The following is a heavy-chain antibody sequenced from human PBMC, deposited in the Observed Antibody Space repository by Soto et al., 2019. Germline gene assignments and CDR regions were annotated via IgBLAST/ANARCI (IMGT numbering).Heavy chain of an antibody. CDR2: INPSGGST. D-gene: IGHD1-26*01. CDR3: ARSQVGRPLDV. Sequence: ASVKVSCKASRYTFTNFYIHWLRQAPGQGLEWMGIINPSGGSTTYPQKFQGRVTTTRDTSTSTVLMELITLRSEDTAVYYCARSQVGRPLDVWGPGTTVTVSS. CDR1: RYTFTNFY. J-gene: IGHJ6*02. V-gene: IGHV1-46*01.